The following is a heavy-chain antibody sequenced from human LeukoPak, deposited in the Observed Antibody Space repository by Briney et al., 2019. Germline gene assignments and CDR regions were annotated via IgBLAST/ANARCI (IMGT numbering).Heavy chain of an antibody. CDR1: GGTFSSYA. CDR3: ARRSSSSGFDY. J-gene: IGHJ4*02. V-gene: IGHV1-69*04. Sequence: ASVKVSCKASGGTFSSYAISWVRQAPGQGLEWMGRIIPILGIANYARKFQGRVTITADKSTSTAYMELSSLRSEDTAVYYCARRSSSSGFDYWGQGTLVTVSS. D-gene: IGHD6-6*01. CDR2: IIPILGIA.